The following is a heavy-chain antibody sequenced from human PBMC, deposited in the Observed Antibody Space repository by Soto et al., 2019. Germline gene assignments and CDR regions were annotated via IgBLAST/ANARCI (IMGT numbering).Heavy chain of an antibody. V-gene: IGHV5-51*01. J-gene: IGHJ6*02. D-gene: IGHD2-2*01. CDR3: ARHHCSSTSCYNYYYYGMDV. CDR2: IYPGDSDT. CDR1: GYSFTSYW. Sequence: GETLKISCKGSGYSFTSYWIGWVLQMPWKGLEWMGIIYPGDSDTRYSPSFQGQVTISADKSISTAYLQWSSLKASDTAMYYCARHHCSSTSCYNYYYYGMDVWGQGTTVTVSS.